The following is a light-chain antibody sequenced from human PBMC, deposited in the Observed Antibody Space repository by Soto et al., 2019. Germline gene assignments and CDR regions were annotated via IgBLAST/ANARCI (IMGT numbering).Light chain of an antibody. CDR2: GAS. CDR3: QQYATTRIT. CDR1: QSVSNSY. Sequence: EIVLTQSPGTLSLSPGERATLSCRASQSVSNSYLAWYQQKPCQAPRLLMYGASNRATGIPDRFSGSGSETDFTLTISRLEPEDFAVYYCQQYATTRITFGQGTRLEIK. J-gene: IGKJ5*01. V-gene: IGKV3-20*01.